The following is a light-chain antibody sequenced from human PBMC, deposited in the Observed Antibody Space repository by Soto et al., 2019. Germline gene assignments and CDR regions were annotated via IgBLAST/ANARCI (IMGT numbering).Light chain of an antibody. V-gene: IGKV3-11*01. CDR1: QSVRSY. J-gene: IGKJ5*01. CDR3: QQRSNWPIT. Sequence: EIVLTQSPATLSLSPGERATLSCRASQSVRSYLAWYQQKPGQAPRPLIYDASNRATGIPARFSGSGSGTDFPLTISSLEPEDFAVYYCQQRSNWPITFGQGTRLEIK. CDR2: DAS.